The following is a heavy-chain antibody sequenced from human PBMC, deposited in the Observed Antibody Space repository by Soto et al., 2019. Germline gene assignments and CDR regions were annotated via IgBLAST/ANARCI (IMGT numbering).Heavy chain of an antibody. J-gene: IGHJ4*02. Sequence: EVQLLESGGGLLQPGGSLRLSCAASGFTFNNYAMTWVRQAPGKGLEWVSAISGGCDTTSYADSVKGRFTVSRDGSKNTLYLQMSSLRAEDTALYYCAKGRGGSGSLTPRVDFWGQGTLVTVSS. CDR3: AKGRGGSGSLTPRVDF. V-gene: IGHV3-23*01. CDR2: ISGGCDTT. CDR1: GFTFNNYA. D-gene: IGHD3-10*01.